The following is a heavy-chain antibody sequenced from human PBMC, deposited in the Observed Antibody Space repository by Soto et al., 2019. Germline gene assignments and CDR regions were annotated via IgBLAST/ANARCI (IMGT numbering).Heavy chain of an antibody. Sequence: GGSLRLSCAASGFTFSSYSMNWVRQAPEKGLEWVSYISSSSTIYYADSVKGRFTISRDNAKNSLYLQMNSLRDEDTAVYYCARGYCSSTSCYVVSYYYYYGMDVWGQGTTVTVSS. V-gene: IGHV3-48*02. CDR2: ISSSSTI. D-gene: IGHD2-2*01. CDR1: GFTFSSYS. J-gene: IGHJ6*02. CDR3: ARGYCSSTSCYVVSYYYYYGMDV.